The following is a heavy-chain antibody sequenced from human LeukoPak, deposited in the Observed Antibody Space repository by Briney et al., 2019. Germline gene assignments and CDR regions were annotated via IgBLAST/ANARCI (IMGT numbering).Heavy chain of an antibody. Sequence: GESLKISCKGSGYSFTSYWIGWVRQMPGKGLERMGIIYPGDSDTRYSPSFQGQVTISADKSISTAYLQWSSLKAPDTAMYYCARHIPYSGYDWYYYMDVWGKGTTVTVSS. J-gene: IGHJ6*03. CDR3: ARHIPYSGYDWYYYMDV. D-gene: IGHD5-12*01. V-gene: IGHV5-51*01. CDR2: IYPGDSDT. CDR1: GYSFTSYW.